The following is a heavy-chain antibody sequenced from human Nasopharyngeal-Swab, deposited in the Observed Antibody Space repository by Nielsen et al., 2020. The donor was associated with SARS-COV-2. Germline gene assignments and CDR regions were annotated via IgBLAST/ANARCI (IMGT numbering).Heavy chain of an antibody. V-gene: IGHV4-59*08. CDR3: ARRHDYGIFDY. J-gene: IGHJ4*02. CDR2: IYYSGST. CDR1: GGSISRYY. D-gene: IGHD4-17*01. Sequence: SETLSLTCTVSGGSISRYYWSWIRHPPGKGLEWIGYIYYSGSTNYNPSLKSRVTISVDTSKNQFSLKLSSVTAADTAVYYCARRHDYGIFDYWGQGTLVTVSS.